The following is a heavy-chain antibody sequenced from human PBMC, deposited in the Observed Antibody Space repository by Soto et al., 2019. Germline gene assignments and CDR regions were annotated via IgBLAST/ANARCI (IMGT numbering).Heavy chain of an antibody. CDR3: GRDGDQWDPRYLAY. Sequence: QVQLVQSGAEVKRPGASVKVSCKTPGNFCSKFGISWVRQAPGQGLEWMGWINGHTGSTNYAPKFRGRVTMTTDTATGILARELSGLTSDGSAVYYCGRDGDQWDPRYLAYWGQGTLVSV. CDR1: GNFCSKFG. CDR2: INGHTGST. J-gene: IGHJ4*02. V-gene: IGHV1-18*01. D-gene: IGHD1-26*01.